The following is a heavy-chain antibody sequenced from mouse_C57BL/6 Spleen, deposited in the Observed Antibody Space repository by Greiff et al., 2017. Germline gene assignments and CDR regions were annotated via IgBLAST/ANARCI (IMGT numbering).Heavy chain of an antibody. CDR2: ISNLAYSI. J-gene: IGHJ4*01. D-gene: IGHD2-3*01. V-gene: IGHV5-15*01. CDR1: GFTFSDYG. Sequence: EVQGVESGGGLVQPGGSLKLSCAASGFTFSDYGMAWVRQAPRKGPEWVAFISNLAYSIYYADTVTGRFTISRENAKNTLYLEMSSLRSEDTAMYYCARQEGGYYDYYAMDYWGQGTSVTVSS. CDR3: ARQEGGYYDYYAMDY.